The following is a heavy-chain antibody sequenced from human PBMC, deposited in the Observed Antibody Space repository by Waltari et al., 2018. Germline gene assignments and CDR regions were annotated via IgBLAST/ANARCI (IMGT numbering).Heavy chain of an antibody. J-gene: IGHJ4*02. CDR1: GYTFTGYY. D-gene: IGHD2-2*01. CDR3: ARGRGYCSSTSCSAFDY. CDR2: INPNSGGT. V-gene: IGHV1-2*02. Sequence: QVQLVQSGAEVKKPGASVKVSCKASGYTFTGYYMHWVRQAPGQGLEWMGWINPNSGGTNYAQKFQGRVTMTRDTSISTAYMELSRLRSDDTAVYYCARGRGYCSSTSCSAFDYWGQGTLVTVSS.